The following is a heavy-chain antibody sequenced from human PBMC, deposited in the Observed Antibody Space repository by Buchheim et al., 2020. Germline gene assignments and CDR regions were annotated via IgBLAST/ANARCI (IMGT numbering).Heavy chain of an antibody. CDR1: RFTFSSYG. Sequence: QVQLVESGGGVVQPGRSLRLSCAASRFTFSSYGMHWVRQAPGKGLEWVAVIWYDGSNKYYADSVKGRFTISRDNSKNTLYLQMNSLRAEDTAVYYCATSHGGFGESMDVWGQGTT. V-gene: IGHV3-33*01. J-gene: IGHJ6*01. CDR2: IWYDGSNK. CDR3: ATSHGGFGESMDV. D-gene: IGHD3-10*01.